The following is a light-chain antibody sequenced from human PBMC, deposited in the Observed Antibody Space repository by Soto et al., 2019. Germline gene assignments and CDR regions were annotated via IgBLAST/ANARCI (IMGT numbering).Light chain of an antibody. Sequence: DIQMTQSPSTLSASVGDRVTITCRASQSISSWLDWYQQKPGKAPKLLIYKASSLESGVPSRFSGSGSGTEFTLTISSLQPDDFATYYCQQYNSYPLPFGQGTKVEIK. CDR1: QSISSW. CDR3: QQYNSYPLP. CDR2: KAS. J-gene: IGKJ1*01. V-gene: IGKV1-5*03.